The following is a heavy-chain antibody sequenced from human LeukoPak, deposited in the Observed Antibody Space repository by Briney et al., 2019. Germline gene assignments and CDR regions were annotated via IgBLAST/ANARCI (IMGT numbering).Heavy chain of an antibody. CDR1: GGSISSYY. CDR3: ARGRNYMDV. J-gene: IGHJ6*03. CDR2: IYYSGST. V-gene: IGHV4-59*01. Sequence: SETLSLTCTVSGGSISSYYWSWIRQPPGKGLEWIGYIYYSGSTNYNPSLKSRVTISVDTSKNQFSLKLSSVTAADTAVYYCARGRNYMDVWGKGTTVTVSS.